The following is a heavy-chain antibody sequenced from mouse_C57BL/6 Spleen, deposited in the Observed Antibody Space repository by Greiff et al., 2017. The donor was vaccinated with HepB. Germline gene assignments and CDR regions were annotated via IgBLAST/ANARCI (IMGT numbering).Heavy chain of an antibody. CDR1: EYEFPSHD. J-gene: IGHJ1*03. CDR3: ARQGTGYWYFDV. Sequence: EVMLVESGGGLVQPGESLKLSCESNEYEFPSHDMSWVRKTPEKRLELVAAINSDGGSTYSPDTMDRRFIISRDNTKKTLYLQKSSLRSEDTALYYCARQGTGYWYFDVWGTGTTVTVSS. V-gene: IGHV5-2*01. D-gene: IGHD4-1*01. CDR2: INSDGGST.